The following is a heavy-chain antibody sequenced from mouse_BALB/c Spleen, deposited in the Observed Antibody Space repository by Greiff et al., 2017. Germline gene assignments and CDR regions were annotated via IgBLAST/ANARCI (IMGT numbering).Heavy chain of an antibody. D-gene: IGHD1-1*01. J-gene: IGHJ4*01. CDR1: GFTFSSYA. CDR3: ARQYGSSYGYAMDY. V-gene: IGHV5-9-3*01. Sequence: EVKLMESGGGLVKPGGSLKLSCAASGFTFSSYAMSWVRQTPEKRLEWVATISSGGSYTYYPDSVKGRFTISRDNAKNTLYLQMSSLRSEDTAMYYCARQYGSSYGYAMDYWGQGTSVTFSS. CDR2: ISSGGSYT.